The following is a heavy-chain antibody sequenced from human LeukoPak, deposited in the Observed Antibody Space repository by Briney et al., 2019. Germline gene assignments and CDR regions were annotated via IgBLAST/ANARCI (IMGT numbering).Heavy chain of an antibody. CDR2: IFYNGNT. D-gene: IGHD3-10*01. CDR1: GGSISSYY. CDR3: ARDGAYGSGSYYPFDY. J-gene: IGHJ4*02. V-gene: IGHV4-59*01. Sequence: SETLSLTCAVSGGSISSYYWSWIRQPPGKGLEWIGYIFYNGNTNYNPSLRSRVTMSLDTSKNQFSLRLTSVTAADTAVYYCARDGAYGSGSYYPFDYWGQGTLDTVSS.